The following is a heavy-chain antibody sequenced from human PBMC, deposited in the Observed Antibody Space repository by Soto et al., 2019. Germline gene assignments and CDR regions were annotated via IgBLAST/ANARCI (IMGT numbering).Heavy chain of an antibody. D-gene: IGHD3-22*01. CDR2: ISSSGSTI. Sequence: GSLRLSCAASGFTFSSYEMNWVRQAPGKGLEWVSYISSSGSTIYYADSVKGRFTISRDNAKNSLYLQMNSLRAEDTAVYYCARDRVIGEDYGMDVWGQGTTVTV. J-gene: IGHJ6*02. V-gene: IGHV3-48*03. CDR3: ARDRVIGEDYGMDV. CDR1: GFTFSSYE.